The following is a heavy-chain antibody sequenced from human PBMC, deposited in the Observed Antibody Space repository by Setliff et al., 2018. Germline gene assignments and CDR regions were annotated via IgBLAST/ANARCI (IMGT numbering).Heavy chain of an antibody. CDR1: AYTFSGYY. CDR2: INPNFGDT. CDR3: ARAGVAATARKGLLEY. Sequence: GASVKVSCKTSAYTFSGYYIHWVRQAPGQGLQWMGWINPNFGDTNYAPKFQGRVTMTRDTSIRTAYMEVNRLRSDDTAVYYCARAGVAATARKGLLEYWGQGTLVTVSS. J-gene: IGHJ1*01. D-gene: IGHD6-13*01. V-gene: IGHV1-2*02.